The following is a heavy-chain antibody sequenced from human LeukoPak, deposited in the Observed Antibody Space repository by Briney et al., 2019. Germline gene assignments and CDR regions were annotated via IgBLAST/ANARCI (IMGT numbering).Heavy chain of an antibody. CDR3: ARGGVGGYVDYYYGMDV. Sequence: ASVKVSCKASGYTVTSYDINWVRQATGQGLEWMGWMNPNSGNTGYAQKFQGRVTMTRNTSISTAYMELSSLRSEDTAVYYCARGGVGGYVDYYYGMDVWGQGTTVTVSS. CDR1: GYTVTSYD. D-gene: IGHD5-12*01. CDR2: MNPNSGNT. J-gene: IGHJ6*02. V-gene: IGHV1-8*01.